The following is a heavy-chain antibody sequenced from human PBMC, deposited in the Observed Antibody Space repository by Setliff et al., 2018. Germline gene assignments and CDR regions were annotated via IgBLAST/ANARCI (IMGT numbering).Heavy chain of an antibody. V-gene: IGHV3-48*01. D-gene: IGHD2-21*02. CDR3: AKSGGDHCCPLYHHYYLDA. CDR1: GFTFSIYS. CDR2: TSSGSNSI. Sequence: GGSLRLSCAASGFTFSIYSMNWVRQAPGKGLEWISYTSSGSNSIYHADSVMGRFTISRDNARNSLYLQMNRLRPEDTGVYYCAKSGGDHCCPLYHHYYLDAWGTGTTVTVSS. J-gene: IGHJ6*03.